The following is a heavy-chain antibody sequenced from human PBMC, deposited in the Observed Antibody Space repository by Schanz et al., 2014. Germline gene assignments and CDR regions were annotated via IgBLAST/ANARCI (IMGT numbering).Heavy chain of an antibody. V-gene: IGHV4-34*01. D-gene: IGHD3-3*02. Sequence: AQLLESGGGLVQPGGSLRLSCAASGFNFKAYAMSWIRQPPGKGLEWIGEINHSANTTYNPSLKSRVTISVDSSKNQFSLILNSVTAADTAVYYCARRHHFRSGPYYYYYMDVWGKGTTVTVSS. J-gene: IGHJ6*03. CDR2: INHSANT. CDR1: GFNFKAYA. CDR3: ARRHHFRSGPYYYYYMDV.